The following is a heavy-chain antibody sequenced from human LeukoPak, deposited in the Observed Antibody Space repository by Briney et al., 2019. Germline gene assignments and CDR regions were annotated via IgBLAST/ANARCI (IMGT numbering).Heavy chain of an antibody. CDR3: AKSGLNRFDY. Sequence: SETLSLTCTVSGDSISTSNYYWAWIRQPPGKGLEWIGSIYYSGITYYNASLKSRVTTSLDTSKNQLSLKVNSVTAADTAVYYCAKSGLNRFDYWGQGSVVTVSS. D-gene: IGHD2-15*01. CDR1: GDSISTSNYY. J-gene: IGHJ4*02. CDR2: IYYSGIT. V-gene: IGHV4-39*07.